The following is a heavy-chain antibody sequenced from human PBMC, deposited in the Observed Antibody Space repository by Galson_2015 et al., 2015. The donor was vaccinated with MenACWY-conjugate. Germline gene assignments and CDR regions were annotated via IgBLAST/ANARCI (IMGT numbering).Heavy chain of an antibody. D-gene: IGHD4-17*01. CDR1: GFAFSTYW. J-gene: IGHJ6*02. Sequence: SLRLSCAASGFAFSTYWMTWVRQAPGKGLEWVASIKQDGSEKYYVDSVKGRFTISRDNAKNSLYLQMNSLRAEDTAVYYCARGHDYGDYYYYGMDVWGQGTTVTVSS. V-gene: IGHV3-7*01. CDR3: ARGHDYGDYYYYGMDV. CDR2: IKQDGSEK.